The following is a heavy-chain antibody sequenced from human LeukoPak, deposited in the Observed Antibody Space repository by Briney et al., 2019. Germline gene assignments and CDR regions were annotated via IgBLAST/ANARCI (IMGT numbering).Heavy chain of an antibody. V-gene: IGHV5-10-1*01. J-gene: IGHJ5*02. CDR3: ARIKFIAAAGDDWFDP. D-gene: IGHD6-13*01. CDR2: IDPCDSYT. CDR1: GCSFTSYW. Sequence: GESLRISCKGSGCSFTSYWISWVRQTPGKGLEWMGRIDPCDSYTNYSPSFQGHVTISADKSISTAYLQWSSLKASDTAMYYCARIKFIAAAGDDWFDPWGQGTLVTVSS.